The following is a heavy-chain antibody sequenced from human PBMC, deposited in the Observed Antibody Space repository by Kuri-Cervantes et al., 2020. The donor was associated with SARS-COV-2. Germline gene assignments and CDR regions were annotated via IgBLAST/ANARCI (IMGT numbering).Heavy chain of an antibody. D-gene: IGHD1-1*01. J-gene: IGHJ4*02. CDR2: ISAYNGNT. CDR1: GYTFTSYG. V-gene: IGHV1-18*01. Sequence: ASVKVSCKASGYTFTSYGISWVRQAPGQGLEWMGWISAYNGNTIYAQKFQGRVTMTEDTSTDTAYMELSSLRSEDTAVYYCATGTTGTPTGYWGQGTLVTVSS. CDR3: ATGTTGTPTGY.